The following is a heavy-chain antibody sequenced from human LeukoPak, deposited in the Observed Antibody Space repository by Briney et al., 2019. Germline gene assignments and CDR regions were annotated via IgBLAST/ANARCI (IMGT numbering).Heavy chain of an antibody. CDR1: GYTFTSYG. V-gene: IGHV1-69*05. CDR2: IIPIFGTA. D-gene: IGHD6-13*01. CDR3: ARSGMSSSWYTKYFDY. J-gene: IGHJ4*02. Sequence: GASVTVSCKASGYTFTSYGISWVRQAPGQGLEWMGGIIPIFGTANYAQKFQGRVTITTDESTSTAYMELSSLRSEDTAVYYCARSGMSSSWYTKYFDYWGQGTLVTVSS.